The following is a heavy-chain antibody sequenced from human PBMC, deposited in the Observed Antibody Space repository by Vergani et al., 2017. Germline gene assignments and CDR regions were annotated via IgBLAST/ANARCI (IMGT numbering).Heavy chain of an antibody. Sequence: VQLLESGGGVVQPGGSLRLSCAASGFTFSSHGMNWVRQAPGKGLEWVALISNDGRHTYYADSVRGRSSISRDNSKNTLYLQMNSLRTEDTANYYCRGEMDVWGKGTTVTVSS. V-gene: IGHV3-30*03. CDR2: ISNDGRHT. J-gene: IGHJ6*04. CDR1: GFTFSSHG. CDR3: RGEMDV.